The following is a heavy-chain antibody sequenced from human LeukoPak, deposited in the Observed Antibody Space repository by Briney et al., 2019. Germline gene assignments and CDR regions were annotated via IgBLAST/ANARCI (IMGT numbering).Heavy chain of an antibody. CDR1: GFTFSSHW. D-gene: IGHD3-3*01. V-gene: IGHV3-74*01. CDR2: IKPDGST. Sequence: GGSLRLSCAASGFTFSSHWMHWVRQAPGKGLVWVSRIKPDGSTYYADSVKGRFTVSRDNAKNTLYLQMNSLRAEDTAVYYCAKDKYNFWSGSNYYYMDVWGKGTTVTVSS. CDR3: AKDKYNFWSGSNYYYMDV. J-gene: IGHJ6*03.